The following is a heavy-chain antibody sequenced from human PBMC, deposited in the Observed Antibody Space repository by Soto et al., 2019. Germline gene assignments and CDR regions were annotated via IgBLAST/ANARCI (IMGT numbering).Heavy chain of an antibody. D-gene: IGHD1-26*01. V-gene: IGHV4-34*01. CDR1: GGSFSGDY. J-gene: IGHJ4*02. CDR3: ARVGAKRVVGY. Sequence: SETLSLTCAVYGGSFSGDYWSWIRQPPGKGLEWIGEINHSGRTNYNPSLKSRVTISVDTSKNQCSLKLSSVTAAGTAVYYCARVGAKRVVGYWGQGPLLTVSS. CDR2: INHSGRT.